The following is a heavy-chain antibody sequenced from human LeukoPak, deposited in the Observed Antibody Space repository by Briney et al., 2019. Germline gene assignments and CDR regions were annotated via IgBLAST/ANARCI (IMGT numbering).Heavy chain of an antibody. J-gene: IGHJ5*02. CDR2: IYYSGST. Sequence: SQTLSLTCTVSGGSISSGGYYWSWIRQHPGKGLEWIGYIYYSGSTYYNPSLKSRVTISVDTSKNQFSLKLSSVTAADTAVYYCARDRQQLTRGYNWFDPWGQGTLVTVSS. D-gene: IGHD6-13*01. CDR1: GGSISSGGYY. CDR3: ARDRQQLTRGYNWFDP. V-gene: IGHV4-31*03.